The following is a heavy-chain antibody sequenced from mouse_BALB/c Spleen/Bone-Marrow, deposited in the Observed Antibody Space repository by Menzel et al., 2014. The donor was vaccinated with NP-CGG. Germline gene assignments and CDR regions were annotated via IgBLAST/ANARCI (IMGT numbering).Heavy chain of an antibody. V-gene: IGHV5-17*02. Sequence: DVMLVESGGGLVQPGGSRKLSCAASGFTFSTFGMHWVRQAPEKGLEWVAYISSGSTAIFYADTLKGRFTISRDNPENTLFLQMASLRSEDTAMYYCARGGNWGDFDVWGAGTTVTVSS. CDR2: ISSGSTAI. CDR1: GFTFSTFG. D-gene: IGHD4-1*01. CDR3: ARGGNWGDFDV. J-gene: IGHJ1*01.